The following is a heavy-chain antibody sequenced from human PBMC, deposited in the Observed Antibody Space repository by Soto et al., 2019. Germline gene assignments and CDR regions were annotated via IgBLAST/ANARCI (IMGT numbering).Heavy chain of an antibody. J-gene: IGHJ4*02. CDR2: INHSGST. D-gene: IGHD3-10*01. Sequence: PSETLSLTCAVCGGSFSGYCWSWIRQPPGKGLEWIGEINHSGSTNYNPSLKSRVTISVDTSKNKFSLKLSTVTAADTAVYYCAREPFGELLSHFDYWGQGTLVTVSS. V-gene: IGHV4-34*01. CDR3: AREPFGELLSHFDY. CDR1: GGSFSGYC.